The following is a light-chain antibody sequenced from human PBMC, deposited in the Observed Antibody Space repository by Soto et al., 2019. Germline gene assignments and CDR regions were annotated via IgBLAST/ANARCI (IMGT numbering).Light chain of an antibody. Sequence: DIQMTQSPSTLSASVGDRVTITCRASQSISSWLAWYQQKPGKAPNLLIYDASSLESGVPSRFSGSASGTEFTLTISTLQPDDVATYYCHQYNSYPFTFVPGTKVDIK. J-gene: IGKJ3*01. CDR2: DAS. V-gene: IGKV1-5*01. CDR1: QSISSW. CDR3: HQYNSYPFT.